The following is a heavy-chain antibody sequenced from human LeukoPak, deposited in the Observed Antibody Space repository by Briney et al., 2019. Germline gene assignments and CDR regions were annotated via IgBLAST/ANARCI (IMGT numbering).Heavy chain of an antibody. CDR1: GYTFINFD. Sequence: SVKVSCKASGYTFINFDVNWVRQAPGQGLEWMGWVNPNSGETESPLKFQGRVTMTRDTSINTAYMELSSLSSDDTAVYYCARGDSGGWYAAMDVWGQGTTVSVSS. CDR2: VNPNSGET. J-gene: IGHJ6*02. CDR3: ARGDSGGWYAAMDV. D-gene: IGHD6-19*01. V-gene: IGHV1-8*01.